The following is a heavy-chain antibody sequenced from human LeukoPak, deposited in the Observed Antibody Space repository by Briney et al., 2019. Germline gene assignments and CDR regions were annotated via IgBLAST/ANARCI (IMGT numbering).Heavy chain of an antibody. CDR2: INHRGDT. CDR3: ARGPTISETGYFDY. CDR1: GGSFSTYY. J-gene: IGHJ4*03. Sequence: SETLSLTCAVYGGSFSTYYWSWIRQSPGKGLEWIAEINHRGDTNYNPSVKSRVTISVDTSKNQFSLKITSLTAADTAVYYCARGPTISETGYFDYWDQGTLVTVSS. V-gene: IGHV4-34*01. D-gene: IGHD1-1*01.